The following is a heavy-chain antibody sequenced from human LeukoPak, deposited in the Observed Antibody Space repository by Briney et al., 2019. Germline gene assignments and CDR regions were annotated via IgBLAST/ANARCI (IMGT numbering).Heavy chain of an antibody. CDR3: ARDDPTDAFDI. D-gene: IGHD4-17*01. V-gene: IGHV3-48*01. CDR1: GFNFMQYG. J-gene: IGHJ3*02. Sequence: GGSLRLSWVGSGFNFMQYGMMWVRQAPGKGLEGVSYISSCSSTIYYADSVKGRFTILSHKAKQPLYLQMDSQEAEDTAVYYCARDDPTDAFDIRGQGTMATVPS. CDR2: ISSCSSTI.